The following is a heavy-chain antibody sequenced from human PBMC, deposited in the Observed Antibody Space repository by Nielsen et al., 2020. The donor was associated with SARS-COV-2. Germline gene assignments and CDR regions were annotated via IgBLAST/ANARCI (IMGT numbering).Heavy chain of an antibody. Sequence: GESLKISCAASGFTFSSYGMHWVRQAPGKGLEWVAVISYDGSNKYYADSVKGRFTISRDNSKNTLYLQMNSLRAEDTAVYYCAKGRHCSSTSCLVDYWGQGTLVTVSS. D-gene: IGHD2-2*01. V-gene: IGHV3-30*18. J-gene: IGHJ4*02. CDR2: ISYDGSNK. CDR3: AKGRHCSSTSCLVDY. CDR1: GFTFSSYG.